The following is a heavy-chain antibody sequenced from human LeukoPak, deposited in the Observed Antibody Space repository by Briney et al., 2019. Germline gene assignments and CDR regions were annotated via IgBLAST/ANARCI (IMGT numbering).Heavy chain of an antibody. V-gene: IGHV4-38-2*01. CDR2: MYHRGST. Sequence: SETLSLTCSVSGHSISSGYYWGWIRQPPGKGLEWIGTMYHRGSTYYNPSLKSRVTMSGDTSKNHFSLKLSSVIAADAAVYYCARHRGDNSNPRYYFYYMDVWGKGTTVTVSS. D-gene: IGHD4-11*01. J-gene: IGHJ6*03. CDR1: GHSISSGYY. CDR3: ARHRGDNSNPRYYFYYMDV.